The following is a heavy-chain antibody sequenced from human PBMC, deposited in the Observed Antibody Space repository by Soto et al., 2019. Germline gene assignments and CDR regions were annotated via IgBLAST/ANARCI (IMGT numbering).Heavy chain of an antibody. Sequence: GGSLSLSCGASGITFSRCLMSWVRPAPGKGLEWVASISQDGTDTDYVDSVKGRFAISRDNPKNSLYLQMNSLRADDTAVYYCARDPLSYGDYAQTYWYFDLWGRGTRVTVSS. CDR3: ARDPLSYGDYAQTYWYFDL. J-gene: IGHJ2*01. V-gene: IGHV3-7*01. CDR1: GITFSRCL. D-gene: IGHD4-17*01. CDR2: ISQDGTDT.